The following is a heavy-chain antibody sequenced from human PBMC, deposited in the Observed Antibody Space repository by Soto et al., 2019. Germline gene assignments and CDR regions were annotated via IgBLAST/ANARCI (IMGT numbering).Heavy chain of an antibody. D-gene: IGHD2-2*01. CDR3: ARDSRAGPAENWFDP. J-gene: IGHJ5*02. Sequence: PWGSLRLSSAASGFTFSSYAMSWVRQAPGKGLEWVSAISGSGSNTYYADSVKGRFTISRDNSKNTLYLQMNSLRAEYTAVYYCARDSRAGPAENWFDPWGQGTLVTVSS. CDR2: ISGSGSNT. CDR1: GFTFSSYA. V-gene: IGHV3-23*01.